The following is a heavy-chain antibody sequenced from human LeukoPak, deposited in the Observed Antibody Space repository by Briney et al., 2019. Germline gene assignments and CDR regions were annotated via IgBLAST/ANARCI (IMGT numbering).Heavy chain of an antibody. Sequence: GASVTVFFKTSGYIFTNYGMTWVRQAPGQGLEWMGWISTYNGNTNYAQKVQGRVTMSTDTPTTTAYMELRNLRSDDTAVYYCARADYCTSSSCYPSNYWGQGTLVTVSS. V-gene: IGHV1-18*01. CDR3: ARADYCTSSSCYPSNY. J-gene: IGHJ4*02. CDR1: GYIFTNYG. CDR2: ISTYNGNT. D-gene: IGHD2-2*01.